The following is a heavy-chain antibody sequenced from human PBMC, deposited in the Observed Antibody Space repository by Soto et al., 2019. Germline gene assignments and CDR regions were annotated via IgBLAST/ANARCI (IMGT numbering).Heavy chain of an antibody. D-gene: IGHD1-1*01. J-gene: IGHJ4*02. CDR3: ARGGVRLCLTISCPVLDY. V-gene: IGHV3-30*03. Sequence: GGSLRLSCAASGFTFSSYGMHWVRQAPGKGLEWVAVISYDGSNKYYADSVKGRFTISRDNSKNTLYLQMNSLRAEDTAAYFFARGGVRLCLTISCPVLDYWGQGVPVTVSS. CDR1: GFTFSSYG. CDR2: ISYDGSNK.